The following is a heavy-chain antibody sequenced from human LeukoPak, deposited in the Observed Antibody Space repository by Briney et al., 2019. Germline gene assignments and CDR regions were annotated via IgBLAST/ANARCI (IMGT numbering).Heavy chain of an antibody. CDR3: ARDPGGYCSSTSCYRGDNWFDP. J-gene: IGHJ5*02. V-gene: IGHV4-34*01. CDR1: NGSISDDY. CDR2: INHSGST. D-gene: IGHD2-2*01. Sequence: SETLSLTCTISNGSISDDYWSWIRQPPGKGLEWIGEINHSGSTNYNPSLKSRVTISVDTSKNQFSLKLSSVTAADTAVYYCARDPGGYCSSTSCYRGDNWFDPWGQGTLVTVSS.